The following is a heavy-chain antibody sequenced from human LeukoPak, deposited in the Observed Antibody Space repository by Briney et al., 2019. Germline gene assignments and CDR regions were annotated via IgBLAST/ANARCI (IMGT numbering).Heavy chain of an antibody. J-gene: IGHJ3*01. CDR2: IVVGSGNT. CDR1: GFTFTSSA. V-gene: IGHV1-58*01. CDR3: AAEGRPTVVTFRKGAVDL. D-gene: IGHD4-23*01. Sequence: SVTVSCKASGFTFTSSAVQWVRQARGQRLEWIGWIVVGSGNTNYAQKFQERVTITRDMSTSTVYMELSSLRSEDTAVYYCAAEGRPTVVTFRKGAVDLWGQGTMVTVS.